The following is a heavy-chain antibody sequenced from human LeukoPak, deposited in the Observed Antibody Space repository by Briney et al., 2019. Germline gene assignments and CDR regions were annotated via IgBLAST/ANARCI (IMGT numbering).Heavy chain of an antibody. D-gene: IGHD3-3*01. V-gene: IGHV3-23*01. CDR3: AAAYFGVDQYYYGLDV. Sequence: GGSLRLSCAASGFTFRLYVMTWVCQAPGKGLEWVSAITGSGGSIYYADSVRGRFTISRDNSKNTLYLQMNSLRAEDTAVYYCAAAYFGVDQYYYGLDVWGQGTTVTVSS. J-gene: IGHJ6*02. CDR1: GFTFRLYV. CDR2: ITGSGGSI.